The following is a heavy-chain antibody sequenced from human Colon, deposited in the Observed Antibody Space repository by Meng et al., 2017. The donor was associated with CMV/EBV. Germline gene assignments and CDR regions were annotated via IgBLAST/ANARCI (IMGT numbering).Heavy chain of an antibody. CDR3: VRREYFDTETSK. CDR2: VYPGESDA. D-gene: IGHD3-22*01. J-gene: IGHJ4*02. V-gene: IGHV5-51*01. CDR1: GNRFSNSW. Sequence: GGSLRLSCQVSGNRFSNSWIGWVRQMPGKGLDWMAIVYPGESDAVHNPSFQGRVTISADKSINTAYLQWSSLRASDTAMYYCVRREYFDTETSKWGQGTMVTVSS.